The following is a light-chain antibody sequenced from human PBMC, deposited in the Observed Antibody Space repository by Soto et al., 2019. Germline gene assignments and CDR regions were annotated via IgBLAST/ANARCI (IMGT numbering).Light chain of an antibody. CDR1: YTVGTN. J-gene: IGKJ1*01. CDR3: HQYSNTFRT. CDR2: DTS. Sequence: EIVLTQFPAALSVSPGERATLSCWASYTVGTNLAWYQQKPGQAPRLLIYDTSTRATGVPARFSGSGSGTEXXXTISNLQPXDSSVDHCHQYSNTFRTFGQGTKVDIK. V-gene: IGKV3-15*01.